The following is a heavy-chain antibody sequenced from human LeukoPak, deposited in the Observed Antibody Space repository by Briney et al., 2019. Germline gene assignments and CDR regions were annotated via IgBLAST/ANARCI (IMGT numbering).Heavy chain of an antibody. CDR2: IYYSGST. CDR3: ARDLRGITGTGDAFDI. CDR1: GGSISSGDYY. V-gene: IGHV4-61*08. J-gene: IGHJ3*02. D-gene: IGHD1-14*01. Sequence: KASETLSLTYTVSGGSISSGDYYWSWIRQPPGKGLEWIGYIYYSGSTNYNPSLKSRVTMSVDTSKNQFSLKLSSVTAADTAVYYCARDLRGITGTGDAFDIWGQGTMVTVSS.